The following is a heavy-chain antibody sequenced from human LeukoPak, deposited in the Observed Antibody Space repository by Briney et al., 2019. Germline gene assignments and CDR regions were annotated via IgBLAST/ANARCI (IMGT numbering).Heavy chain of an antibody. D-gene: IGHD3-22*01. CDR3: ARHRIAAAGNPRVYYDSSGPRRYYFDY. Sequence: GSLRLSCAASGFNFSSYAMHWVRQALGKGLEWVAVISSDGSNKYYADSVKGRFTISRDNSKNTLYLQMNSLRAEDTAVYYCARHRIAAAGNPRVYYDSSGPRRYYFDYWGQGTLVTVSS. V-gene: IGHV3-30-3*01. CDR2: ISSDGSNK. J-gene: IGHJ4*02. CDR1: GFNFSSYA.